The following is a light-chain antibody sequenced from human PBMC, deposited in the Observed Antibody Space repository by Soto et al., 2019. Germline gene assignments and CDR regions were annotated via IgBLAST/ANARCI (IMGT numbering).Light chain of an antibody. Sequence: SYELTQPPSVSVAPGQTARITCEGHNIGSKSVHWYQLRPGQAPVVVVYDDTDRPSGIPERFSGSNSGNTATLTITRVGAGDGAGYYCQVRDSSNDYLVFGGGTK. V-gene: IGLV3-21*02. CDR3: QVRDSSNDYLV. CDR2: DDT. J-gene: IGLJ3*02. CDR1: NIGSKS.